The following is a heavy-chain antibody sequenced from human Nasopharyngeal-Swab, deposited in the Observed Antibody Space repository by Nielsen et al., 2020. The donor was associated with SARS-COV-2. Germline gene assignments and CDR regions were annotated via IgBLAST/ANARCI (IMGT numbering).Heavy chain of an antibody. CDR1: GFSLTPTAMC. D-gene: IGHD6-19*01. V-gene: IGHV2-70*11. J-gene: IGHJ4*02. CDR3: ARMLAGSHLDYLDT. CDR2: IDWDDDK. Sequence: SGPTLVKPTQSLTLTCTFSGFSLTPTAMCVSWIRQPPGKALEWLARIDWDDDKYYTTSLKARPTIPKDTSKNQVVLTMTNMDPVDTATYYCARMLAGSHLDYLDTWGQGSLVTVSS.